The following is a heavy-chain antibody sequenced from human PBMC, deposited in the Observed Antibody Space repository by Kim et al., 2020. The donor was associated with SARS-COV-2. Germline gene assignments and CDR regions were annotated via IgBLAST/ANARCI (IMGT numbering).Heavy chain of an antibody. CDR2: ISYDGSNK. J-gene: IGHJ6*02. V-gene: IGHV3-30*04. Sequence: GGSLRLSCAASGFTFSSYAMHWVRQAPGKGLEWVAVISYDGSNKYYADSVKGRFTISRDNSKNTLYLQMNSLRAEDTAVYYCARDLIVVVTAMYYYGMDVWGQGTTVTVSS. CDR3: ARDLIVVVTAMYYYGMDV. CDR1: GFTFSSYA. D-gene: IGHD2-21*02.